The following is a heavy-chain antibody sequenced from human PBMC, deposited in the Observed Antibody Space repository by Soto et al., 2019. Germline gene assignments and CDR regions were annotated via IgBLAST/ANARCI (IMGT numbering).Heavy chain of an antibody. D-gene: IGHD3-10*01. CDR3: AGHRASGSFSYWFDP. CDR1: GGSFSGYY. V-gene: IGHV4-34*01. Sequence: PSETLSLTCAVYGGSFSGYYWSWIRQPPGKGLEWIGEINHSGSTNYNPSLKSRVTISVDRSKNQFSLKLSSVTAADTAVYYCAGHRASGSFSYWFDPWGQGTLVTVSS. CDR2: INHSGST. J-gene: IGHJ5*02.